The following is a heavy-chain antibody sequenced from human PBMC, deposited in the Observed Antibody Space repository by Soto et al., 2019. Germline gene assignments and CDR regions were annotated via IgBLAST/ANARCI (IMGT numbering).Heavy chain of an antibody. V-gene: IGHV3-66*01. Sequence: HPGGSLRLSCAASGFSVSSDYMTWVRQAPGKGLEWVSVIYSGGNTYYADSMKGRFTISRDTSKNTLYLQMNSLRVEDTAVYYCARGPRTTAGNSLDYWGQGTLVTVSS. CDR2: IYSGGNT. D-gene: IGHD6-13*01. CDR1: GFSVSSDY. CDR3: ARGPRTTAGNSLDY. J-gene: IGHJ4*02.